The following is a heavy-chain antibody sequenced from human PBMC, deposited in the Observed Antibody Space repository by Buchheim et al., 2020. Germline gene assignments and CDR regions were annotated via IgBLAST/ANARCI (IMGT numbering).Heavy chain of an antibody. J-gene: IGHJ5*02. V-gene: IGHV3-7*01. CDR1: EFTFRTDW. CDR3: AREGWGVGARPLNL. D-gene: IGHD6-6*01. Sequence: EVQLVESGGDLVQPGGSLRLSCAASEFTFRTDWMSWVRQAPGKGLEWVASIKQDGSEKYYVDSVKGRFTISRDNAKNSLYLQMNSRRVEDTAVYYCAREGWGVGARPLNLWGQGSL. CDR2: IKQDGSEK.